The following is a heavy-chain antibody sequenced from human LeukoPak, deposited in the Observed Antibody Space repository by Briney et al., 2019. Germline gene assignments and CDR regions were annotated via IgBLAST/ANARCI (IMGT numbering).Heavy chain of an antibody. V-gene: IGHV4-30-4*08. D-gene: IGHD2-15*01. CDR3: ARGKSCSGGSCATSFDY. CDR1: GGSISSGDYY. J-gene: IGHJ4*02. Sequence: SQTLSLTCTVSGGSISSGDYYWSWIRQPPGKGLEWIGYIYYSGSTYYNPSLKSRVTISLDTSKNQFSLKLSSVTAADTAVYYCARGKSCSGGSCATSFDYWGQGTLVTVSS. CDR2: IYYSGST.